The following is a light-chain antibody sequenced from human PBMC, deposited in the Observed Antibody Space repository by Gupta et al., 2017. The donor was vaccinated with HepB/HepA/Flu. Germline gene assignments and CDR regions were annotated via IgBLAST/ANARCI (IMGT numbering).Light chain of an antibody. CDR3: QQYNSWPIT. CDR1: QNVRSN. J-gene: IGKJ5*01. V-gene: IGKV3-15*01. CDR2: DAS. Sequence: EMVMTQSPATLSVSPGERATLSCRASQNVRSNLGWFQQKPGQAPRPLIYDASSRAPGIPARFSGSGSGTEFTLTISSLQSEDFAIYYCQQYNSWPITFGQGTRLEIK.